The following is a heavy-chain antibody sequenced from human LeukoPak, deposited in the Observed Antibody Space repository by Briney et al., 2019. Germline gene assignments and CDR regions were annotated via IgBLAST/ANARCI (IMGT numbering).Heavy chain of an antibody. CDR1: GGTFSSYA. CDR3: ASGGNWNHNWFDP. Sequence: ASVKVSCKASGGTFSSYAINWVRQAPGQGLEWMGRIIPILGIANYAQKFQGRVTITADKSTSTAYMELSSLRSEDTAVYYCASGGNWNHNWFDPWGQGTLVTVSS. J-gene: IGHJ5*02. V-gene: IGHV1-69*04. D-gene: IGHD1-1*01. CDR2: IIPILGIA.